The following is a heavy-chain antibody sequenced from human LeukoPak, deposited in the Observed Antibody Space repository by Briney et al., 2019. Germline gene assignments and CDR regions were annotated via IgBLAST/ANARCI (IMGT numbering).Heavy chain of an antibody. D-gene: IGHD4-23*01. V-gene: IGHV3-64D*09. J-gene: IGHJ4*02. CDR2: ISSHGGST. Sequence: GGSLRLSCAASGFTFNTYAMSWVRQAPGKGLEYVSHISSHGGSTYYADSVKGRFALSRVNSKNTLYLQMSSLRADDTAVYYCVKNAYGGNSGRFDYWGQGSLVTVSS. CDR3: VKNAYGGNSGRFDY. CDR1: GFTFNTYA.